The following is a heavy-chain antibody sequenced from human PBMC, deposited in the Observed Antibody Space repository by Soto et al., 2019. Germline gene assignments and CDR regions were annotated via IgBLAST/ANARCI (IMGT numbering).Heavy chain of an antibody. CDR3: ARTSAACNDDYGVVH. J-gene: IGHJ6*02. CDR1: GYSFTSYW. CDR2: IYPGDSDT. D-gene: IGHD6-13*01. Sequence: GESLKISCKGSGYSFTSYWIGWVRQMPGKGLEWMGIIYPGDSDTRYSPSFQGQVTISADKSISTAYLQWSSLKASDTAMYYCARTSAACNDDYGVVHCCHGSPATVPS. V-gene: IGHV5-51*01.